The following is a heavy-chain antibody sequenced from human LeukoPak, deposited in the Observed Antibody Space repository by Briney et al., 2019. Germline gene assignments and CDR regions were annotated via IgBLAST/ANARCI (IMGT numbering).Heavy chain of an antibody. CDR1: GDSISSSNYY. D-gene: IGHD3-22*01. J-gene: IGHJ4*02. V-gene: IGHV4-39*02. CDR2: IYYSGNT. Sequence: PSETLSLTCTVSGDSISSSNYYWGWIRQPPGKGLEWIGSIYYSGNTYYNPSLKSRVTISVDTSKNHFSLKLSSVTAADTAVYYCERHFYETSGYLDYWGQGTLVTVSS. CDR3: ERHFYETSGYLDY.